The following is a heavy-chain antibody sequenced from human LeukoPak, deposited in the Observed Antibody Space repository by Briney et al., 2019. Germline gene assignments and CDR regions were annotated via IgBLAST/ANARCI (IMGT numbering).Heavy chain of an antibody. CDR1: GFTFSNYW. CDR3: TRDEAAAAN. J-gene: IGHJ4*02. Sequence: GGSLRLSCAGSGFTFSNYWMSWVRQAPGQGPEWVANIKQDGREIHYLDSVKGRFTISRDNAKSSLYLQMNSLKVEDTAVYYCTRDEAAAANWGQGTLVTASS. D-gene: IGHD6-13*01. V-gene: IGHV3-7*01. CDR2: IKQDGREI.